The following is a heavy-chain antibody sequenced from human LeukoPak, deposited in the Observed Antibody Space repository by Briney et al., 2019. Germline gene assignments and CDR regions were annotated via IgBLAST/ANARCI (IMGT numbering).Heavy chain of an antibody. J-gene: IGHJ4*02. Sequence: GGSLRLSCKGSGYSFTSYWIGWVRQMPGKGLEWMGIIYPGDSDTRYSPSFQGQVTISADKSIITAYLQWSSPKASDTAMYYCARIRAIAAAGTQTYYFDYWGQGTLVTVSS. CDR2: IYPGDSDT. D-gene: IGHD6-13*01. CDR1: GYSFTSYW. V-gene: IGHV5-51*01. CDR3: ARIRAIAAAGTQTYYFDY.